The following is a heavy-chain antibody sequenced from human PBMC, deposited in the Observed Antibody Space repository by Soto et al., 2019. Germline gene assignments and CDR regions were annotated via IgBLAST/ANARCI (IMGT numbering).Heavy chain of an antibody. V-gene: IGHV3-23*01. J-gene: IGHJ4*02. Sequence: GGSLRLFCAASGFTFSSYAMSWVRQAPGKGLEWVSAISGSGGSTYYADSVKGRFTISRDNSKNTLYLQMNSLRAEDTAVYYCAKDVGWWIQLNDYWGQGTLVTVSS. D-gene: IGHD5-18*01. CDR1: GFTFSSYA. CDR3: AKDVGWWIQLNDY. CDR2: ISGSGGST.